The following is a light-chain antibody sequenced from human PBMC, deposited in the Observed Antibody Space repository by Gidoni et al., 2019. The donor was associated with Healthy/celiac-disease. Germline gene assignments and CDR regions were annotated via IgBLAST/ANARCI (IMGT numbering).Light chain of an antibody. J-gene: IGKJ4*01. V-gene: IGKV1-5*03. Sequence: DIQMTQYPSTLSASVGDRVTITCRASQSISSWLAWYQQKPGKAPKLLIYKASSLESGVPSRFSGSGSGTEFTLTISSLQPDDFATYYCQQYNSYPCTFGGGTKVEIK. CDR2: KAS. CDR1: QSISSW. CDR3: QQYNSYPCT.